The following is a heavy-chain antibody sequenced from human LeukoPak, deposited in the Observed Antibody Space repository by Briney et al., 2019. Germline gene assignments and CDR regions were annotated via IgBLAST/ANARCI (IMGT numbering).Heavy chain of an antibody. V-gene: IGHV4-59*01. CDR1: GGSISSYY. CDR3: ATSLEMATPFDY. D-gene: IGHD5-24*01. J-gene: IGHJ4*02. Sequence: SETLSLTCTVSGGSISSYYWSWIRQPPGKGLEWIGYIYYSGSTNYNPSLKSRVTISVDTSKNQFSLKLSSVTAADTAVYYCATSLEMATPFDYWGQGTLVTVSS. CDR2: IYYSGST.